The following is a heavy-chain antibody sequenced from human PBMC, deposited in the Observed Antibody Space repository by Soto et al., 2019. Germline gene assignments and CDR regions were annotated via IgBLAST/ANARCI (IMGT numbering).Heavy chain of an antibody. CDR2: IYHSGST. D-gene: IGHD2-2*02. J-gene: IGHJ6*02. Sequence: SETLSLTCAVSGGSISSGGYSWSWIRQPPGKGLEWIGYIYHSGSTYYNPSLKSRVTISVDRSKNQFSLKLSSVTAADTAVYYCASVTRTCISTSCYRYYYGMDVWGQGTTVTVSS. V-gene: IGHV4-30-2*01. CDR3: ASVTRTCISTSCYRYYYGMDV. CDR1: GGSISSGGYS.